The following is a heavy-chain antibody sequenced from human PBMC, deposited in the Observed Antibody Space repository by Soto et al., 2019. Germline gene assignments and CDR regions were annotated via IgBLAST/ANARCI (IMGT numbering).Heavy chain of an antibody. Sequence: SVKVSCKASGGAFSDYAFSWVRQAPGQGLEWLGGIMPIFRAPDYAQKFQGRVTITADEFTRTAYMEMNSLRSEDTAVYYCASWLKGPDIGNYYYGMDVWRQGTTVTVSS. CDR1: GGAFSDYA. D-gene: IGHD2-15*01. CDR2: IMPIFRAP. CDR3: ASWLKGPDIGNYYYGMDV. V-gene: IGHV1-69*13. J-gene: IGHJ6*02.